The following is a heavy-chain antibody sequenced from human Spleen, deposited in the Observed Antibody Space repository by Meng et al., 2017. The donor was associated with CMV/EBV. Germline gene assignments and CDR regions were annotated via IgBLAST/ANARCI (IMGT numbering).Heavy chain of an antibody. D-gene: IGHD3-3*01. CDR2: MNPKSGDT. CDR3: VSGYDFWSGYTPRNGMDV. Sequence: ASVKVSCKASGYTFTSYNITWLRQATGQGLEWMGWMNPKSGDTGYAQKFQGRVTITTDESTSTAYMELSSLRSEDTAVYYCVSGYDFWSGYTPRNGMDVWGQGTTVTVSS. J-gene: IGHJ6*02. CDR1: GYTFTSYN. V-gene: IGHV1-8*01.